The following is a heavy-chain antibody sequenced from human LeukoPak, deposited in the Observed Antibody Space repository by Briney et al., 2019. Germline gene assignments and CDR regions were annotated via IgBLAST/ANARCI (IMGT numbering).Heavy chain of an antibody. D-gene: IGHD4/OR15-4a*01. V-gene: IGHV1-18*01. CDR3: ASSSRHDYGDGFDI. Sequence: ASVKVSCKASGYTFTSYGISWVRQAPGQGLEWMGWISTYNDNTNYAQKLQGRVTMTTDTSTNTAYMELRSLISDDTAVYYCASSSRHDYGDGFDIWGQGTMVTVSS. CDR1: GYTFTSYG. J-gene: IGHJ3*02. CDR2: ISTYNDNT.